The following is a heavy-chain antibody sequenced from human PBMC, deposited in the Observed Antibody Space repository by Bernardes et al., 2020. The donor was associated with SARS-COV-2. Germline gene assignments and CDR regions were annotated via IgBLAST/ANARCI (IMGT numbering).Heavy chain of an antibody. J-gene: IGHJ4*02. Sequence: GGSLRLSCVVSGFSFSDYWMHWVRQAPGKGLVWVSRISGAGRVTTYADSVKGRFAISRDNAKNTVYLQMNSLRAEDTAVYYCARDSQWLSIKYLDYWGQGTLVTVSS. V-gene: IGHV3-74*01. D-gene: IGHD6-19*01. CDR2: ISGAGRVT. CDR1: GFSFSDYW. CDR3: ARDSQWLSIKYLDY.